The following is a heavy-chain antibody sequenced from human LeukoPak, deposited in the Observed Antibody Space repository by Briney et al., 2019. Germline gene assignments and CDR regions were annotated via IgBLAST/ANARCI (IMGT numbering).Heavy chain of an antibody. D-gene: IGHD2-21*02. J-gene: IGHJ4*02. Sequence: GGSLRLSCAASGIIVSNNYMSWVRQAPGKGLEWVSVIYSGGSTYYADSVKGRFTISRDNSKNTLYLQMNSLRAEDTAVYYCAKDGLRYCGGDCYFDYWGQGTLVTVSS. V-gene: IGHV3-66*01. CDR2: IYSGGST. CDR3: AKDGLRYCGGDCYFDY. CDR1: GIIVSNNY.